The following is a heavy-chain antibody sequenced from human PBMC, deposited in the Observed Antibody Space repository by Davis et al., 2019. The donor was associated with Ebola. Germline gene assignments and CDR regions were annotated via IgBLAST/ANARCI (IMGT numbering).Heavy chain of an antibody. Sequence: GESLKISCAASGFTVSSNYMSWVRQAPGKGLEWVSVIYSGGSTYYADSVKGRFTISRDNSKNTLYLQMNSLRAEDTAVYYCAKDNLPDAFDIWGQGTMVTVSS. J-gene: IGHJ3*02. CDR3: AKDNLPDAFDI. CDR2: IYSGGST. V-gene: IGHV3-66*01. CDR1: GFTVSSNY.